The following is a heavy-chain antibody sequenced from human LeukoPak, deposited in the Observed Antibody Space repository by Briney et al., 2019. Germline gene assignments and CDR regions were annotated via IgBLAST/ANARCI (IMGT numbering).Heavy chain of an antibody. CDR2: ISSSGSTI. D-gene: IGHD6-19*01. CDR1: GFTFSSYE. J-gene: IGHJ3*02. CDR3: ARHVYSSGWGAFDI. Sequence: TGGSLRLSCAASGFTFSSYEMNWVRQAPGKGLEWVSYISSSGSTIYYADSVKGRFTISRDNAKNSLYLQMNSLSAEDTAVYYCARHVYSSGWGAFDIWGQGTMVTVSS. V-gene: IGHV3-48*03.